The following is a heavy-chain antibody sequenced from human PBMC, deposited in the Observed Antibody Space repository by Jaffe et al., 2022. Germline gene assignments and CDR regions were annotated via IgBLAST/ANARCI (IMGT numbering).Heavy chain of an antibody. Sequence: QVQLQESGPGLVKPSETLSLTCAVSGYSISSGYYWGWIRQPPGKGLEWIGSIYHSGSTYYNPSLKSRVTISVDTSKNQFSLKLSSVTAADTAVYYCAREDIQLWLPCWFDPWGQGTLVTVSS. D-gene: IGHD5-18*01. CDR2: IYHSGST. J-gene: IGHJ5*02. CDR1: GYSISSGYY. V-gene: IGHV4-38-2*02. CDR3: AREDIQLWLPCWFDP.